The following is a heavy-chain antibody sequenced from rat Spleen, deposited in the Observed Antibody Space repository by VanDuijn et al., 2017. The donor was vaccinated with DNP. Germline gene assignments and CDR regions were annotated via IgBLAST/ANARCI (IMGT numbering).Heavy chain of an antibody. CDR2: IKAKSNNYAT. CDR1: GFTFSTAW. Sequence: EVQVLESGGGLVQPGNSLKLSCATSGFTFSTAWMYWYRQFPEKRLEWVARIKAKSNNYATDYTESVKGRFTISRDDSKSSIYLQMNNLKEEDTAIYYCASINNYGNWFAYWGQGTLVTVSS. D-gene: IGHD1-10*01. V-gene: IGHV6-6*01. CDR3: ASINNYGNWFAY. J-gene: IGHJ3*01.